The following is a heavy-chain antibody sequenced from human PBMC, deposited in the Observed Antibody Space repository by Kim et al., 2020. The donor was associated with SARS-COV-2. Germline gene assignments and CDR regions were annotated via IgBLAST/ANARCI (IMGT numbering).Heavy chain of an antibody. Sequence: ASVKVSCKASGYTFTSYAMNWVRQAPGQGLEWMGWINTNTGNPTYAQGFTGWFVFSLDTSVSTAYLQISSLKAEDTAVYYCARDRRTTIFGVVIGDYYGMDVWGQGTTVTVSS. D-gene: IGHD3-3*01. V-gene: IGHV7-4-1*02. CDR3: ARDRRTTIFGVVIGDYYGMDV. CDR1: GYTFTSYA. J-gene: IGHJ6*02. CDR2: INTNTGNP.